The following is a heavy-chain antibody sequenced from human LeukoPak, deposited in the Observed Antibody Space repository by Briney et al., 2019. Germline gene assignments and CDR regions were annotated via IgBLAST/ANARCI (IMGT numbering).Heavy chain of an antibody. CDR2: IWYDGSNK. CDR1: GFTFSSYG. CDR3: ARVKYCSAGSCYAAFDI. V-gene: IGHV3-33*01. J-gene: IGHJ3*02. Sequence: GGSLRLSCAAPGFTFSSYGMHWVRQAPGKGLEWVAVIWYDGSNKYYADSVKGRFTISRDNSKNTLYLQMNSLRAEDTAVYYCARVKYCSAGSCYAAFDIWGQGTMVTVSS. D-gene: IGHD2-15*01.